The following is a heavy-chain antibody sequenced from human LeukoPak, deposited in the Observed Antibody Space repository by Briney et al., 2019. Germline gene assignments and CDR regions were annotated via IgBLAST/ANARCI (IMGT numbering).Heavy chain of an antibody. V-gene: IGHV3-7*01. CDR3: GDVDVNA. J-gene: IGHJ5*02. D-gene: IGHD5-12*01. CDR2: IIPGGTTQ. Sequence: GGSLRLSCAAAGFTFRSSWLSWVRQAPGKGLEWVASIIPGGTTQFYADSMKGRFPISRDNAKNSLYLQLDSLRVQDAAVYYCGDVDVNAWGQGTLVTVAS. CDR1: GFTFRSSW.